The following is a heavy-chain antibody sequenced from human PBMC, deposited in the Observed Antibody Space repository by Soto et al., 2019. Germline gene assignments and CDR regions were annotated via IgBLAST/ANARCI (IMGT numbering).Heavy chain of an antibody. CDR1: GYSFTSYW. CDR2: IDPSDSYT. D-gene: IGHD1-26*01. CDR3: ARGGAHYYYYGMDV. Sequence: PXECLKICFKGSGYSFTSYWISWVRQIPGKGLEWMGRIDPSDSYTNYSPSFQGHVTISADKSISTAYLQWSSLKASDTAMYYCARGGAHYYYYGMDVWGQGTTVTVSS. V-gene: IGHV5-10-1*01. J-gene: IGHJ6*02.